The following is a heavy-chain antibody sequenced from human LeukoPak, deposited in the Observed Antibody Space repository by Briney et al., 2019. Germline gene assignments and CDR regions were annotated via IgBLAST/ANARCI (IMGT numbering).Heavy chain of an antibody. CDR2: IYWNDDK. V-gene: IGHV2-5*01. J-gene: IGHJ3*02. Sequence: SGPTLVNPTQTLTLTCTFSGFSLSTSGVGVGWIRQPPGKALEWLALIYWNDDKRYSPSLKSRLTITKDTSKNQVVLTMTNMDPVDTATYYCAHRRNTMIVNFDAFDIWGQGTMVTVSS. D-gene: IGHD3-22*01. CDR3: AHRRNTMIVNFDAFDI. CDR1: GFSLSTSGVG.